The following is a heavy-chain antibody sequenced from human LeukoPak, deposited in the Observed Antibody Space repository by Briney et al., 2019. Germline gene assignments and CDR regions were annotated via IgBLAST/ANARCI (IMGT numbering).Heavy chain of an antibody. V-gene: IGHV4-59*01. Sequence: SETLSLTCTVSGGSISSYYWSWIRQPPGKGLEWIGYTYYSGSTNYNPSLKSRVTISVDTSKNQFSLKLSSVTAADTAVYYCARVGGTIAAAGKVLYYFDYWGQGTLVTVSS. CDR2: TYYSGST. CDR3: ARVGGTIAAAGKVLYYFDY. CDR1: GGSISSYY. D-gene: IGHD6-13*01. J-gene: IGHJ4*02.